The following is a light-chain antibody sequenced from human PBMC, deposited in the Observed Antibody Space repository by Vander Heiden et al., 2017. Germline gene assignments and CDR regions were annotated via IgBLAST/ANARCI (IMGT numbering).Light chain of an antibody. CDR3: HQDDSYPRT. CDR2: GAS. Sequence: AIRMTQSPSSLSSSSGDGVTISRRASQGISSSLAWYQQKPGKAPKLLIYGASTLQSGVPSRFRGSGSGTNFSLTIDCLQSEDFATYYCHQDDSYPRTFGQGTKVEIK. V-gene: IGKV1-8*01. CDR1: QGISSS. J-gene: IGKJ1*01.